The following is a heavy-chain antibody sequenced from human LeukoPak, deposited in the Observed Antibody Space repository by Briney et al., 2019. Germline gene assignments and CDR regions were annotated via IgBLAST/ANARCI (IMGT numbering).Heavy chain of an antibody. Sequence: PSETPSLTCAVYGGSFSGYYWSWIRQPPGKGLEWIGEINHSGSTNYNPSLKSRVTISVDTSKNQFSLKLSSVTAADTAVYYCARFGLDAFDIWGQGTMVTVSS. V-gene: IGHV4-34*01. D-gene: IGHD3/OR15-3a*01. CDR2: INHSGST. CDR1: GGSFSGYY. CDR3: ARFGLDAFDI. J-gene: IGHJ3*02.